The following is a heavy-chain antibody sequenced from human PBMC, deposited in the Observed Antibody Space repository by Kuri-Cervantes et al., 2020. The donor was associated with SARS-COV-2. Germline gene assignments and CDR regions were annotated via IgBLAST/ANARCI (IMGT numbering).Heavy chain of an antibody. V-gene: IGHV1-8*01. CDR2: MNPNSGNT. CDR1: GYTFTSYD. J-gene: IGHJ4*02. CDR3: ASCWGSWPALDY. Sequence: ASVKVSCKASGYTFTSYDINWVRQATGQGLEWMGWMNPNSGNTGYAQKFQGRVTMTRNTSISTAYRELSSLRSEDTAVYYCASCWGSWPALDYRGQGTLVTVSS. D-gene: IGHD7-27*01.